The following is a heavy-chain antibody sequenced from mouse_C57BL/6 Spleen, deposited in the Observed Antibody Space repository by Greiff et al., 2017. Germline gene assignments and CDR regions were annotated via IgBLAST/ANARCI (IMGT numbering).Heavy chain of an antibody. V-gene: IGHV7-3*01. J-gene: IGHJ1*03. CDR3: ARYSDGSSSWDFDV. CDR1: GFTFTDYY. CDR2: IRTKAIGYTT. D-gene: IGHD1-1*01. Sequence: EVQGVESGGGLVQPGGSLSLSCAASGFTFTDYYMSWVRQPPGKALEWLGFIRTKAIGYTTEYSVAVKGGFTISSDNSISILYLQMNALRAEDSATYYYARYSDGSSSWDFDVWGTGTAVTVAS.